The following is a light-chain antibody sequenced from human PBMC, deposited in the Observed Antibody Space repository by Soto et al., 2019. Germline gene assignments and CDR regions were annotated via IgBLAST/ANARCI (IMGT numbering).Light chain of an antibody. CDR3: QSYDSSLSGYV. CDR2: GNS. CDR1: SSNSGAGYD. Sequence: QSVLTQPPSVSGAPGQRVTISCTGSSSNSGAGYDVHWYQQLPGTAPKLLIYGNSNRPSGVPDRFSGSKSGTSASLAITGLQAEDEADYYCQSYDSSLSGYVFGTGTKLT. J-gene: IGLJ1*01. V-gene: IGLV1-40*01.